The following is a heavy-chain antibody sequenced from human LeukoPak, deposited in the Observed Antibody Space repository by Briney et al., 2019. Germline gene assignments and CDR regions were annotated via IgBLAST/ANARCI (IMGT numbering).Heavy chain of an antibody. CDR3: ARDQHHNYDFWSGYSDYYYMDV. J-gene: IGHJ6*03. Sequence: GGSLRLPCAASGFTFSSYAMHWVRQAPGKGLEYVSAISSNGGSTYYANSVKGRFTISRDNSKNTLYLQMGSLRAEDMAVYYCARDQHHNYDFWSGYSDYYYMDVWGKGTTVTVSS. CDR1: GFTFSSYA. D-gene: IGHD3-3*01. CDR2: ISSNGGST. V-gene: IGHV3-64*01.